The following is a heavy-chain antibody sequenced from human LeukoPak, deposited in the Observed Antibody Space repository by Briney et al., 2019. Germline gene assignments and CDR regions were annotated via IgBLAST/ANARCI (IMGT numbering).Heavy chain of an antibody. CDR1: GYTFTGYY. V-gene: IGHV1-2*02. CDR3: ARDLLVLRYFDWYFDY. D-gene: IGHD3-9*01. CDR2: INPNSGGT. Sequence: ASVKVSCKASGYTFTGYYMHWVRQAPGHGLEGMGWINPNSGGTNYAQKFQGRVTRTRDTSISTAYMELSRLRSDDTAVYYCARDLLVLRYFDWYFDYWGQGTLVTVSS. J-gene: IGHJ4*02.